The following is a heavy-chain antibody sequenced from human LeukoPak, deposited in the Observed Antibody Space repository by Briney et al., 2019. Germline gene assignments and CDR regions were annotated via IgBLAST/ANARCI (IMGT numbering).Heavy chain of an antibody. CDR1: GGSISSHY. J-gene: IGHJ3*02. CDR2: NYYSGNT. CDR3: ARLLDNDSSGYPDTFDI. Sequence: SETLSLTCAVSGGSISSHYWSWIRQPPGKGLEWIGYNYYSGNTYYSPSLHSRVTISVDTSKNHFSLKLTSVTAADTAVYYCARLLDNDSSGYPDTFDIWGQGTMVTVSS. D-gene: IGHD3-22*01. V-gene: IGHV4-59*11.